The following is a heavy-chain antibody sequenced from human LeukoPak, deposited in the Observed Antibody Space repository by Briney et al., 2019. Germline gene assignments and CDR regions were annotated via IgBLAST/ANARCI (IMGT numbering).Heavy chain of an antibody. Sequence: ASVKVSCKASGYTFTGYYMHWVRRAPGQGLEWMGWINPNSGGTNHAQKFQGRVTMTRDTSISTAYMELSRLRSDDTAVYYCARAGYSGYPPQDDAFDIWGQGTMVTVSS. J-gene: IGHJ3*02. D-gene: IGHD5-12*01. CDR2: INPNSGGT. V-gene: IGHV1-2*02. CDR3: ARAGYSGYPPQDDAFDI. CDR1: GYTFTGYY.